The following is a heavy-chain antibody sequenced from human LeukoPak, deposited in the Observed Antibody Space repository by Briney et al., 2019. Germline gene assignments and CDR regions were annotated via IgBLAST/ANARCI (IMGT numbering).Heavy chain of an antibody. CDR3: ARGSSRTSSGC. CDR1: GFTISNNY. Sequence: GGSLRLSCAASGFTISNNYMSWVRQAPGKGLEWVSVIFSGGDTYYADSVKGRFTISRDNSKNTLYLQMNSLRAEDTAVYYCARGSSRTSSGCWGQGTLVTVSP. D-gene: IGHD6-6*01. V-gene: IGHV3-53*01. J-gene: IGHJ4*02. CDR2: IFSGGDT.